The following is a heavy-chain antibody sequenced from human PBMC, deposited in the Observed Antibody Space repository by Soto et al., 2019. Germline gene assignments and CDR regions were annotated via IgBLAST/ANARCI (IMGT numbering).Heavy chain of an antibody. CDR1: GGSFSGYY. J-gene: IGHJ5*02. CDR3: VRDGHCITTSCYGNWFDP. D-gene: IGHD2-2*01. Sequence: SETLSLTCAVYGGSFSGYYWSWVRQSPGKGLEWIGEINHSGSTNYNPSLKSRLTISVDTSKNQFSLKLTSVTAEDTAVYYCVRDGHCITTSCYGNWFDPWGQGTLVTVSS. V-gene: IGHV4-34*01. CDR2: INHSGST.